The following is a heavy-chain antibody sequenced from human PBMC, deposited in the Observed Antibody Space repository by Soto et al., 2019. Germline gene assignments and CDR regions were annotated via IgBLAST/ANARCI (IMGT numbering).Heavy chain of an antibody. J-gene: IGHJ6*02. CDR2: IKSKTDGGTT. D-gene: IGHD1-26*01. Sequence: EVQLVESGGGLVEPGGSLRLSCAASGFNFINAWMHWVRQAPGKGLEWVGRIKSKTDGGTTDYAAPEKGRFIISRDDSKNTLYLQINSLKMEDTAVYYCSALGVWGQGTTVTVSS. CDR3: SALGV. CDR1: GFNFINAW. V-gene: IGHV3-15*07.